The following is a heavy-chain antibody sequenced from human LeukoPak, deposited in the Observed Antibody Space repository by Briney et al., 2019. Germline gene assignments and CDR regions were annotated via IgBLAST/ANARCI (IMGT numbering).Heavy chain of an antibody. J-gene: IGHJ4*02. CDR2: ISGSGGST. V-gene: IGHV3-23*01. CDR3: ATSAPTYDSSGYQSYHFDY. D-gene: IGHD3-22*01. Sequence: GGSLRLSCAASGFTFSSYAMSWVRQAPGKGLEWVSAISGSGGSTYYADSVKGRFTISRDNSKNTLYLQMNSLRAEDTAVYYCATSAPTYDSSGYQSYHFDYWGQGTLVTVSS. CDR1: GFTFSSYA.